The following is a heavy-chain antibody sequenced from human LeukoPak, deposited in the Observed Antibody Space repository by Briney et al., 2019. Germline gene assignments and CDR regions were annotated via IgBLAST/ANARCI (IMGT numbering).Heavy chain of an antibody. V-gene: IGHV3-23*01. CDR2: ISGNGGST. Sequence: GGSLRLSCAASGFTFSAYAMTWVRQAPGKGLEWVSVISGNGGSTYYADSVKGRFTISRDNSKNTLYLQMNSLRAEDTAVYYCAKWGVATITSAPGIFYYYYGMDVWGQGTTVTVSS. D-gene: IGHD5-12*01. CDR1: GFTFSAYA. CDR3: AKWGVATITSAPGIFYYYYGMDV. J-gene: IGHJ6*02.